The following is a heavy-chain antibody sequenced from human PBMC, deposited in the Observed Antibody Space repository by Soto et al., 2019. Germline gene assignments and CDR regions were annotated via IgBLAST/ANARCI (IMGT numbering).Heavy chain of an antibody. CDR2: ISWDGCST. CDR3: AKDMKASRYCSGGCWRKTGKDKFSHSLHV. J-gene: IGHJ3*01. CDR1: FTSVDFA. Sequence: FTSVDFAGHRVIKNQGKGLEWVSLISWDGCSTYYADSVRGRFTISRDNSKNSLYLQMNSLRTEDTALYYCAKDMKASRYCSGGCWRKTGKDKFSHSLHV. V-gene: IGHV3-43*01. D-gene: IGHD2-15*01.